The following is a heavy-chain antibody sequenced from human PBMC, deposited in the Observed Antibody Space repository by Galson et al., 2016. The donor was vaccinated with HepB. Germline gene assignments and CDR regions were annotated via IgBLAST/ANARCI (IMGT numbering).Heavy chain of an antibody. Sequence: SVKVSCKASGYTFTSYYMHWVRQAPGQGLEWMGIINPSGGSTSYAQKFQGRVTMTRDTSTSTVYMELSSLRSEDTAVYYCAREGLYYYDSSGYYLDCWGQGTLVTVSS. CDR1: GYTFTSYY. V-gene: IGHV1-46*01. J-gene: IGHJ4*02. CDR2: INPSGGST. CDR3: AREGLYYYDSSGYYLDC. D-gene: IGHD3-22*01.